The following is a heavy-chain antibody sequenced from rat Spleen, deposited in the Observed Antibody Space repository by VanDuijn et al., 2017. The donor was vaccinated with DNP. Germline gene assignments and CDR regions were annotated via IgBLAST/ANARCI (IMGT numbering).Heavy chain of an antibody. CDR3: ARGNLAY. CDR1: GFTFSDYA. Sequence: EVQLVESGGGLVQPGRSLKLSCAASGFTFSDYAMAWVRQAPKKGLEWVASVNYDGSGTYYRDSVKGRFTLSRDSAKSTLYLQMDSLRSEDTATYYCARGNLAYWGQGTLVTVSS. V-gene: IGHV5-17*01. CDR2: VNYDGSGT. J-gene: IGHJ3*01.